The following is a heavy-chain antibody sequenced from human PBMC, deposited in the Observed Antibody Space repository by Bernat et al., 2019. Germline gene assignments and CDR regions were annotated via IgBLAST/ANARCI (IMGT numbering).Heavy chain of an antibody. CDR3: ARRGVRGVDTRGFDY. D-gene: IGHD3-10*01. J-gene: IGHJ4*02. CDR1: GGSISSSFYY. Sequence: QLQLQESGPGLVKPSETLSLTCTVSGGSISSSFYYWAWIRQPPGKGLAWIGSIDYGGTTFYNPSLKSRLTISRDTSKHQFSLKMSSSTAADTALYFWARRGVRGVDTRGFDYWGQGTLVTVSS. V-gene: IGHV4-39*01. CDR2: IDYGGTT.